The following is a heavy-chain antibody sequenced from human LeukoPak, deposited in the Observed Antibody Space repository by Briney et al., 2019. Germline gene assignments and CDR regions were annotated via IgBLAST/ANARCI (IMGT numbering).Heavy chain of an antibody. J-gene: IGHJ4*02. CDR2: IYTSGST. CDR1: GGSISTYY. Sequence: SGTLSLTCTVSGGSISTYYWNWIRQPAGKGLEWIGRIYTSGSTNYNPSLKSRVTMSVDTSKNQFSLKLSSVTAADTAVYYCARSSNSPSLPNDYWGQGTLVTVSS. D-gene: IGHD6-6*01. V-gene: IGHV4-4*07. CDR3: ARSSNSPSLPNDY.